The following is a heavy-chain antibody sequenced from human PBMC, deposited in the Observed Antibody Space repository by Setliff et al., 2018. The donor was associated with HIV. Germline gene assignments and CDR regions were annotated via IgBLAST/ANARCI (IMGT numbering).Heavy chain of an antibody. CDR2: IDTGGNS. J-gene: IGHJ4*02. CDR3: ARDLPYSSWFYSPGPGGFDC. Sequence: PSETLSLTCTVSGGSVNSGNYYWSWIRQPAGKGLEWIGHIDTGGNSNYNPSLKSRVTISIHTSKKQFSLNLTSVTAADTAVYYCARDLPYSSWFYSPGPGGFDCWGQGNLVTVSS. V-gene: IGHV4-61*09. D-gene: IGHD6-19*01. CDR1: GGSVNSGNYY.